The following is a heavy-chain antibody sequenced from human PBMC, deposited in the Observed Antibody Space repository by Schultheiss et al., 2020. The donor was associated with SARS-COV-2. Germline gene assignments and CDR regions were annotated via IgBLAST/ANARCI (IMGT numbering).Heavy chain of an antibody. CDR3: AKERSGYTRTLDH. CDR2: IWYGGSDR. V-gene: IGHV3-30*02. Sequence: GGSLRLSCGVSGFTFSSYWMHWVRQAPGKGLEWVAVIWYGGSDRQYADSVKGRFTISRDNSKNTLYLQVNSLRVEDTAVYYCAKERSGYTRTLDHWGQGTLVTVAS. CDR1: GFTFSSYW. D-gene: IGHD6-13*01. J-gene: IGHJ4*02.